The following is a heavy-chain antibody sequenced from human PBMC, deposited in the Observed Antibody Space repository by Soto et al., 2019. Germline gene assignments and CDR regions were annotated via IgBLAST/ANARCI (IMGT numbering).Heavy chain of an antibody. CDR3: ARHGGLYCSSTSCANWFDP. CDR1: GGSISSSSYY. Sequence: SETLSLTCTVSGGSISSSSYYWGWIRQPPGKGLEWIGSIYYSGSTYYNPSLKSRVTISVDTPKNQFSLKLSSVTAADTAVYYCARHGGLYCSSTSCANWFDPWGQGTLVTVSS. CDR2: IYYSGST. J-gene: IGHJ5*02. V-gene: IGHV4-39*01. D-gene: IGHD2-2*01.